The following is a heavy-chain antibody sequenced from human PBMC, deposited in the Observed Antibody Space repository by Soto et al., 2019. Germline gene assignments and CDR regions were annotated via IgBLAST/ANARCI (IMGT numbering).Heavy chain of an antibody. CDR2: ISWNSGSI. CDR1: GFTFDDYD. D-gene: IGHD2-2*02. Sequence: GGSLRLSCAASGFTFDDYDMHWVRQAPGKGLEWVSGISWNSGSIGYADSVKGRFTISRDNAKNSLYLQMNSLRAEDTALYYCAKDKDIVVVPAAIQGDAFDIWGQGTMVTVSS. V-gene: IGHV3-9*01. J-gene: IGHJ3*02. CDR3: AKDKDIVVVPAAIQGDAFDI.